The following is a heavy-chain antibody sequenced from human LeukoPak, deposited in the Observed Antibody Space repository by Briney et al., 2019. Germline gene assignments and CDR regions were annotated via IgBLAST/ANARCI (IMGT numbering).Heavy chain of an antibody. J-gene: IGHJ4*02. CDR3: AKDWRRGYSYGFDY. V-gene: IGHV3-23*01. D-gene: IGHD5-18*01. CDR1: GFTFSSYV. Sequence: GGSLRLSCAASGFTFSSYVMSWVRQAPGKGLEWVSAISGSGGSTYYADSVKGRFTVSRDNSKNTLYLQMNSLRAEDTAVYYCAKDWRRGYSYGFDYWGQGTLVTVSS. CDR2: ISGSGGST.